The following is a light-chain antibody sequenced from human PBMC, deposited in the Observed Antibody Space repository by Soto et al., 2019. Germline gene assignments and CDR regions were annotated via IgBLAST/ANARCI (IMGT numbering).Light chain of an antibody. CDR1: SSNIGAGYD. J-gene: IGLJ1*01. CDR2: GDN. V-gene: IGLV1-40*01. Sequence: HSVLTQPPSVSGAPGQKITISCTGSSSNIGAGYDVHWYRQFPGAAPKLLISGDNNRPSGVPDRFSGSKSGTSASLAITGLQAEDEADYYCQSYDSSLSRVFGTGTKVTVL. CDR3: QSYDSSLSRV.